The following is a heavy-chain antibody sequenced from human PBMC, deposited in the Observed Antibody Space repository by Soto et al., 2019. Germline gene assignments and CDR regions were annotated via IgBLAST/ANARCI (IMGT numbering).Heavy chain of an antibody. V-gene: IGHV5-51*01. Sequence: GESLKISCKGSGYSFTSYWIGWVRQMPGKGLEWMGIIYPGDSDTRYSPSFQGQVTISADKSISTAYLQWSSLKTEDTAVYYCTTDELLWFGELFRAPKENWFDPWGQGTLVTVSS. CDR1: GYSFTSYW. D-gene: IGHD3-10*01. CDR2: IYPGDSDT. CDR3: TTDELLWFGELFRAPKENWFDP. J-gene: IGHJ5*02.